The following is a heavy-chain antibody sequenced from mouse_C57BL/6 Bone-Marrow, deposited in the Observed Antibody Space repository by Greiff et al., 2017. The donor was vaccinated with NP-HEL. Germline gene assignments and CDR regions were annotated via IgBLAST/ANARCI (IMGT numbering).Heavy chain of an antibody. CDR2: IDPSDSYT. Sequence: QVQLQQPGAELVMPGASVKLSCKASGYTFTSYWMHWVKQRPGQGLEWIGEIDPSDSYTNYNQKFKGKSTLTVDKSSSTAYMQLSSLTSEDSAVYYCASDGYYEEDFYAMDYWGQGTSVTVSS. CDR1: GYTFTSYW. CDR3: ASDGYYEEDFYAMDY. D-gene: IGHD2-3*01. V-gene: IGHV1-69*01. J-gene: IGHJ4*01.